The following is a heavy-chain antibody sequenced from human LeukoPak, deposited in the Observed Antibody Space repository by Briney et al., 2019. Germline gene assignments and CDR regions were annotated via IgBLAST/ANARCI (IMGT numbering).Heavy chain of an antibody. D-gene: IGHD3-10*01. Sequence: GGSLRLSCAASGFTFSSYAMHWVRQAPGKGLEWVAIISYDGSNKYYADSVKGRFTISRDNSKNTLYLQMSSLRSEDTAVYYCARVRIIMVRGHTKKYNWFDPWGQGTLVTVSS. CDR3: ARVRIIMVRGHTKKYNWFDP. J-gene: IGHJ5*02. V-gene: IGHV3-30-3*01. CDR1: GFTFSSYA. CDR2: ISYDGSNK.